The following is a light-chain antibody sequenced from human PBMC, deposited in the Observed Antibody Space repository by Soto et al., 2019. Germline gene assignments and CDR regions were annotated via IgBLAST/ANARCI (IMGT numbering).Light chain of an antibody. J-gene: IGKJ1*01. CDR1: QIIDTW. CDR2: KAS. CDR3: QQYNSYPWT. Sequence: DIQMTKSPSTLSASVGDRVTITCRASQIIDTWLAWSQQKPGKAPNILIYKASSLESGVPSRFSGSGSGTEFTLTISSLQPDDFATYFCQQYNSYPWTFGQGTKVEIK. V-gene: IGKV1-5*03.